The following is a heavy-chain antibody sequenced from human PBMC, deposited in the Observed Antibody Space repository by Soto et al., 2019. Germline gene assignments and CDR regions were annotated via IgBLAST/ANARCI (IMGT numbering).Heavy chain of an antibody. CDR1: TYTFSSHA. J-gene: IGHJ5*02. D-gene: IGHD5-12*01. V-gene: IGHV3-23*01. CDR3: AREVAYFHSGAFVP. Sequence: GGSLRLSCEGSTYTFSSHAMSWVRQAPGKGLEWVSTVNNNGDKTYYADSVKGRFTISRDNSKNTLNLQMNSLRVEDTAIYYCAREVAYFHSGAFVPWGQGTLVTVSS. CDR2: VNNNGDKT.